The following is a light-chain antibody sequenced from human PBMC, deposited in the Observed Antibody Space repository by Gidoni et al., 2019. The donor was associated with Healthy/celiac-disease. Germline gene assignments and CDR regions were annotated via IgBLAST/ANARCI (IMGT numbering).Light chain of an antibody. V-gene: IGKV1-39*01. Sequence: DIQMTQSPSSLSASVGDRVTINCRASQSISSYLNWYQQKPGKAPKLLIYAASSLQSGVPSRFSGSGSGTDFTLTISSLQPEDFATYYCQQSYSTPGTFGQXTKVEIK. CDR1: QSISSY. CDR3: QQSYSTPGT. CDR2: AAS. J-gene: IGKJ1*01.